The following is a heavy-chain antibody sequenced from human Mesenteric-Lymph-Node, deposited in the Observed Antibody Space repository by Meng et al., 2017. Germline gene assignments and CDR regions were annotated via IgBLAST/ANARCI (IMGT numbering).Heavy chain of an antibody. D-gene: IGHD3-16*01. CDR1: GGSISSGSYY. J-gene: IGHJ6*02. CDR3: ARGSHYYYYYGMDV. Sequence: SETLSLTCTVSGGSISSGSYYWSWVRQPAGKGLEWIGRIYTSGSTNYNPSLKSRVTISVDTSKNQFSLKLSSVTAADTAVYYCARGSHYYYYYGMDVWGQGTTVTVSS. CDR2: IYTSGST. V-gene: IGHV4-61*02.